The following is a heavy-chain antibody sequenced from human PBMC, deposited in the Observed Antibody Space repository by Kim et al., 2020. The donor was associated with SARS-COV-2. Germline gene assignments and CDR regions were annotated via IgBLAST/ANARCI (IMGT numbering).Heavy chain of an antibody. CDR2: MNPNSGNT. D-gene: IGHD3-10*01. V-gene: IGHV1-8*01. Sequence: ASVKVSCKASGYTFTNYDINWVRQATGQGLEWLGWMNPNSGNTGCAQKYQGRLSMTRNTSISTAYMELSSLSPRAPPGNYFRPLGVGGFGSGEPAFGGQG. CDR1: GYTFTNYD. J-gene: IGHJ1*01. CDR3: RPLGVGGFGSGEPAF.